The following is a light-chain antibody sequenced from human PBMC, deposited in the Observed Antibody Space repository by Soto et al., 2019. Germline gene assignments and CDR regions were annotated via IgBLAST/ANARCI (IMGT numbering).Light chain of an antibody. CDR3: AAWDDSLNGHV. J-gene: IGLJ1*01. Sequence: QSVLTQPHSASGTPGQRVTISCSGSSSNIGTSSVHWFQQLPGTAPKLLISTTNQRPSGVPERFSGSKSGTSASLAISGLQSEDEADCYCAAWDDSLNGHVFGTGTKVTVL. CDR2: TTN. CDR1: SSNIGTSS. V-gene: IGLV1-44*01.